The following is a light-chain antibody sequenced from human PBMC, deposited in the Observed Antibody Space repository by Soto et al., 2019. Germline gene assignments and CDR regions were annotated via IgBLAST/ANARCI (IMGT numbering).Light chain of an antibody. CDR3: QQYNKWPRT. Sequence: EIVMTQSPATLSLSPGERAALSCRASQSVSINLAWYQQKPGQAPRLLIYSASTRATGIPARFSGSGSGTEFTLTISSLQSEDFAVYYCQQYNKWPRTFGPGTKVDIK. CDR2: SAS. J-gene: IGKJ3*01. V-gene: IGKV3-15*01. CDR1: QSVSIN.